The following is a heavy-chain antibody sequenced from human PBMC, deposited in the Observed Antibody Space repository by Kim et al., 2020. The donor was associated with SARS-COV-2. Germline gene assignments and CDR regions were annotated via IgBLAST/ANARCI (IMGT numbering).Heavy chain of an antibody. D-gene: IGHD2-8*01. Sequence: GGSLRLSCAASGFTFRGSWMTWVRQAPGKGLEWVANINEAGSDSYNASSERGRFIISRDNARDLVYLKMNSLRVEDTAIYYCARDPEWAALGYWGQG. V-gene: IGHV3-7*01. CDR2: INEAGSDS. J-gene: IGHJ4*02. CDR1: GFTFRGSW. CDR3: ARDPEWAALGY.